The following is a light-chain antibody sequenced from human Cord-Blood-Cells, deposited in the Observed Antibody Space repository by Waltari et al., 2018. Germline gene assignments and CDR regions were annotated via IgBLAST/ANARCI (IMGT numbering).Light chain of an antibody. V-gene: IGLV2-14*01. Sequence: QSALTQPASVSGSPGRSITISCTGTSRDVGGYNYVSWYQQHPGKAPRRMIYEVSKRHSGVSKRFAGSKSGNAASVTISGLQAEDEADYYGSSYTCSSVVFGGGTKLAVL. CDR1: SRDVGGYNY. CDR3: SSYTCSSVV. J-gene: IGLJ2*01. CDR2: EVS.